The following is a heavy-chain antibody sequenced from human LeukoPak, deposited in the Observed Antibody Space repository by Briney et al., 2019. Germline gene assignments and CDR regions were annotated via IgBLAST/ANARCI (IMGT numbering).Heavy chain of an antibody. CDR1: GGSFSGYY. CDR3: ARGRADCSSTSCYPPLEYYGMDV. CDR2: MNHSGST. V-gene: IGHV4-34*01. J-gene: IGHJ6*02. D-gene: IGHD2-2*01. Sequence: NPSETLSLTCAVYGGSFSGYYWSWIRQPPGKGQGWMGEMNHSGSTNYNPSLKSPVTISVDTSKNQFSLKLSSVTAADTAVYYCARGRADCSSTSCYPPLEYYGMDVWGQGTTVTVSS.